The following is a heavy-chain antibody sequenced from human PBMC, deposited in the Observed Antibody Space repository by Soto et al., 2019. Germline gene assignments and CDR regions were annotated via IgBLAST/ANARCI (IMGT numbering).Heavy chain of an antibody. CDR2: MSFYGISQ. D-gene: IGHD1-1*01. J-gene: IGHJ4*01. CDR1: GFSFSNYT. V-gene: IGHV3-30-3*01. Sequence: WGSRRVSCTASGFSFSNYTLHWVRQAPGKRLEWVAVMSFYGISQYAESVKGRFSISRYNSKNNLYMRMNNLRTENPAVYYCARDRDKLAAYYCEYSGIGNMVDLSS. CDR3: ARDRDKLAAYYCEY.